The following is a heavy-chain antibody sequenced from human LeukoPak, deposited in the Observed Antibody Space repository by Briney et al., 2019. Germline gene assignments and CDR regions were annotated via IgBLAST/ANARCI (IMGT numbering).Heavy chain of an antibody. V-gene: IGHV1-69*04. CDR3: ARVLVTAIRSGWFDP. J-gene: IGHJ5*02. CDR1: GGTFSSYA. D-gene: IGHD2-21*02. CDR2: IIPILGIA. Sequence: SVKVSCKASGGTFSSYAISWVRQAPGRGLEWMGRIIPILGIANYAQKFQGRVTITADKSTSTAYMELSSLRSEDTAVYYCARVLVTAIRSGWFDPWGQGTLVTVSS.